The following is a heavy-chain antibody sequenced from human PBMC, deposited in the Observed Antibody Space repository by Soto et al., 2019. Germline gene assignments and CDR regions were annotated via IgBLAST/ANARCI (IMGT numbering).Heavy chain of an antibody. D-gene: IGHD2-8*01. V-gene: IGHV4-31*03. Sequence: QVQLQESGPGLVKPSQTLSLTCTVSGGSISSGGYYWIWIRQHPGKGLEWIGYIYYSGSTYYNTSLKSRVTISVETSKNQFSLKLSSVTAADTAVYYCARAGHLPPKNGWFDPWGQGTLVTVSS. CDR3: ARAGHLPPKNGWFDP. J-gene: IGHJ5*02. CDR2: IYYSGST. CDR1: GGSISSGGYY.